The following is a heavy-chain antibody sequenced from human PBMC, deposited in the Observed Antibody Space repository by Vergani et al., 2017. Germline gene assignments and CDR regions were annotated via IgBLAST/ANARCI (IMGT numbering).Heavy chain of an antibody. CDR1: GFTFDDYA. V-gene: IGHV3-9*01. J-gene: IGHJ4*02. CDR2: ISWHSGII. Sequence: EVQLVESGGGLVQPGRSLRLSCAASGFTFDDYAMHWVRQAPGKGLEWVSGISWHSGIIGYADSVKGRFTISRDNAKNSLYLQMNSLRAEDTALYYCAKEKFPGYCSGGSCYSFDYWGQGTLVTVSS. CDR3: AKEKFPGYCSGGSCYSFDY. D-gene: IGHD2-15*01.